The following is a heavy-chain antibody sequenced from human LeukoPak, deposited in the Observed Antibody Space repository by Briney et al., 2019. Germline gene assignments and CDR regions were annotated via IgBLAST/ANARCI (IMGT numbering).Heavy chain of an antibody. CDR1: GFTFSSYE. D-gene: IGHD2/OR15-2a*01. CDR3: ARKEYSDAFNI. J-gene: IGHJ3*02. CDR2: INWNGGST. Sequence: GGSLRLSCAASGFTFSSYEMNWVRQAPGKGLEWVSGINWNGGSTGYADSVKGRFTISRDNAKDSLYLQMNSLRAEDTALYYCARKEYSDAFNIWGQGTMVTVSS. V-gene: IGHV3-20*04.